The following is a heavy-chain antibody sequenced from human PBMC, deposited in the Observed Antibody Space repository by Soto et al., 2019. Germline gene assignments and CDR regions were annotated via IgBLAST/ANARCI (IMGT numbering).Heavy chain of an antibody. D-gene: IGHD3-10*01. CDR2: IYYTGST. CDR3: ARGPGASGTYHYFFDY. V-gene: IGHV4-59*02. CDR1: GGSVSSYW. J-gene: IGHJ4*02. Sequence: PSETLSLTCTVSGGSVSSYWWSWIRQPPGKGLEWIGYIYYTGSTNYNPSLKSRVTISLDASKSQFSLKLSSVTAADTAVYYCARGPGASGTYHYFFDYRGQGTLVTVSS.